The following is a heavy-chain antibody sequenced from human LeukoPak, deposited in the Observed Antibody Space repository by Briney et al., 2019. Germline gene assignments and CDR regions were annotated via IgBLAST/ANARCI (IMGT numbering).Heavy chain of an antibody. CDR3: AKDRKDIVVVPAAHRRDAFDI. D-gene: IGHD2-2*01. CDR2: ISGSGGST. CDR1: GFTFSSYA. V-gene: IGHV3-23*01. J-gene: IGHJ3*02. Sequence: GGSLRLSCAASGFTFSSYAMSWVRQAPGKGVEWVSAISGSGGSTYYADSVKGRFTISRDNSKNTLYLQMNSLRAEDTAVYYCAKDRKDIVVVPAAHRRDAFDIWGQGTMVTVSS.